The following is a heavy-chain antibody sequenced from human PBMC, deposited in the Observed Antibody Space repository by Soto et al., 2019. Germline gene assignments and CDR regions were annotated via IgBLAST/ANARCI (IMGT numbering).Heavy chain of an antibody. D-gene: IGHD6-13*01. Sequence: ASVTVSCKASGYTFTSYDINWVRQATGQGLEWMGWMNPNSGNTGYAQKFQGRVTMTRNTSISTAYMELSSLRSEDTAVYYCARECDSSSWYYYYYGMDVWGQGTTVTVSS. CDR1: GYTFTSYD. J-gene: IGHJ6*02. CDR2: MNPNSGNT. CDR3: ARECDSSSWYYYYYGMDV. V-gene: IGHV1-8*01.